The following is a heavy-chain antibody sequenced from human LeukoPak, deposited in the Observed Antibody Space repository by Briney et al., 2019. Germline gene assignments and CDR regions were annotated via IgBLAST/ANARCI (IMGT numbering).Heavy chain of an antibody. CDR3: ASGFWGYCSRTSCPLDY. Sequence: LTGGSLRLSCAASGFTFSSYDMNWVRQAPGKGLEWVSAISGSGGSTYYADSVKGRFTISRDNSKNTLYLQMNSLRAEDTAVYYCASGFWGYCSRTSCPLDYWGQGTLVTVSS. D-gene: IGHD2-2*01. V-gene: IGHV3-23*01. CDR1: GFTFSSYD. J-gene: IGHJ4*02. CDR2: ISGSGGST.